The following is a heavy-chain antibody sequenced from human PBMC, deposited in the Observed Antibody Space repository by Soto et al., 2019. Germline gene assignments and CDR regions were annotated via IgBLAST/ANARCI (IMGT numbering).Heavy chain of an antibody. Sequence: KPSETLSLTCTVSGGSINSYYWSWIRQPPGKGLEWIGFFYYSGSPNYNPSLKSRVTISVDTSKSQFSLRLSSVTAAETAVYYCARGRSAYDPTPDYWGQGTLVTVSS. D-gene: IGHD5-12*01. CDR3: ARGRSAYDPTPDY. CDR2: FYYSGSP. V-gene: IGHV4-59*01. CDR1: GGSINSYY. J-gene: IGHJ4*02.